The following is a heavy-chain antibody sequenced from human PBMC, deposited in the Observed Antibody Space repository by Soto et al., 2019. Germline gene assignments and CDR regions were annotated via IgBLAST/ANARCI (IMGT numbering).Heavy chain of an antibody. Sequence: SVKSACKAPGGTVSSYAMSWLRQAPGQGLEWMGGIIPIFGTANYAQKFQGRVTINADESTSTAYMELSSLRSEDTAVYYCARELEGYYDSSGYYSYYFEYWGQGTLVTVSS. J-gene: IGHJ4*02. CDR3: ARELEGYYDSSGYYSYYFEY. V-gene: IGHV1-69*13. D-gene: IGHD3-22*01. CDR2: IIPIFGTA. CDR1: GGTVSSYA.